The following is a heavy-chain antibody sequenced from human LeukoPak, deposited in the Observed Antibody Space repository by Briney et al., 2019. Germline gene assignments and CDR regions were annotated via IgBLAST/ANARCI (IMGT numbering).Heavy chain of an antibody. CDR1: GGSLSGSPYW. CDR2: IHESGST. D-gene: IGHD2/OR15-2a*01. CDR3: VRQRPNSLWAFDT. J-gene: IGHJ3*02. V-gene: IGHV4-39*01. Sequence: SETLSLTCTVSGGSLSGSPYWWGWVRQPPGKGLEWIVSIHESGSTYYSPPLKSRVTKSIDTSNNQFSLNLISVTAADTAVYFCVRQRPNSLWAFDTWGQGTLVTVSS.